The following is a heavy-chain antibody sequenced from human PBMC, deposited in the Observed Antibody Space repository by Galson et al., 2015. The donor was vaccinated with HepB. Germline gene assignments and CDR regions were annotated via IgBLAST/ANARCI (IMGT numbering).Heavy chain of an antibody. Sequence: SLRLSCAASGFSFGGYWMHWVRQAPGKELVWVSRISNDGSITHYADSVKGRFTISKDNAKNTLYLQMNSLRAEDTAVFYCARQNNYGLDVWGQGTTITVSS. CDR3: ARQNNYGLDV. CDR1: GFSFGGYW. D-gene: IGHD1/OR15-1a*01. V-gene: IGHV3-74*01. J-gene: IGHJ6*02. CDR2: ISNDGSIT.